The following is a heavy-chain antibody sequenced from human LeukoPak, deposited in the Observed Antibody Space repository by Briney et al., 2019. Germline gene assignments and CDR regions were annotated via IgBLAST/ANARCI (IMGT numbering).Heavy chain of an antibody. CDR3: ARGVYIAAAQYGY. CDR2: IYYSGTT. V-gene: IGHV4-59*01. J-gene: IGHJ4*02. D-gene: IGHD6-13*01. Sequence: SETLSLTCTVSGGSISSYCWSWIRQPPGKGLEWIGYIYYSGTTNYNPSLKSRVTISVDTSKNQFSLKLSSVTAADTAVYYCARGVYIAAAQYGYWGQGNPGHRLF. CDR1: GGSISSYC.